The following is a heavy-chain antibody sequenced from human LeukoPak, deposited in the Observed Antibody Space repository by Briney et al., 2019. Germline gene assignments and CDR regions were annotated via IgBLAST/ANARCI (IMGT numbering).Heavy chain of an antibody. CDR2: IIPIFGTA. Sequence: GASVKVSCKASGYTFTAYNMHWVRQAPGQGLEWMGGIIPIFGTANYAQKFQGRVTITTDESTSTAYMELSSLRSEDTAVYYWARRPYSRYFFGYWGQGTLVNVPS. D-gene: IGHD6-13*01. CDR1: GYTFTAYN. J-gene: IGHJ4*02. CDR3: ARRPYSRYFFGY. V-gene: IGHV1-69*05.